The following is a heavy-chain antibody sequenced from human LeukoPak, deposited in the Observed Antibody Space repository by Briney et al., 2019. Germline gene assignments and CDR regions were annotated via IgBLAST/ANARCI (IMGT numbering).Heavy chain of an antibody. V-gene: IGHV4-34*01. CDR2: INHSGST. D-gene: IGHD3-22*01. J-gene: IGHJ5*02. CDR1: GGSFSGYY. Sequence: SETLSLTCVVYGGSFSGYYWSWIRQPPGKGLEWIGEINHSGSTNYNPSLKSRVTISVDTSKNQFSLKLSSVTAADTAVYYCASLYYYDSSGYPAAYNWFDPWGQGTLVTVSS. CDR3: ASLYYYDSSGYPAAYNWFDP.